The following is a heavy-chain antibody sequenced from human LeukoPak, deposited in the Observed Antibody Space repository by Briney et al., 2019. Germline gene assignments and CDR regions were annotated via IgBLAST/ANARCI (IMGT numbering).Heavy chain of an antibody. V-gene: IGHV4-4*07. J-gene: IGHJ6*02. CDR1: GGSISSYY. CDR2: IYSSGTT. Sequence: SETLSLTCTVSGGSISSYYWSWIRQPAAKGLEWIGRIYSSGTTTCNPSFKSRVTMSLDTSNNQLSLKLTSVTAADTAVYYCARVSPIPAAGSSYYFAMDVWGQGTTVTVSS. CDR3: ARVSPIPAAGSSYYFAMDV. D-gene: IGHD6-13*01.